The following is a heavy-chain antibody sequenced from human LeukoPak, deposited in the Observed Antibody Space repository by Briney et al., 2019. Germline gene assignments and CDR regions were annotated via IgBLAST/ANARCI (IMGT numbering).Heavy chain of an antibody. J-gene: IGHJ6*02. Sequence: GGSLRLSCAASGFTVSSNYMSWVRQAPGKGLEWVPVIYSGGSTYYADSVKGRFTISRDNSKNTLYLQMNSLRAEDTAVYYCARDKMTTFYYYGMDVWGQGTTVTVSS. CDR3: ARDKMTTFYYYGMDV. CDR1: GFTVSSNY. CDR2: IYSGGST. D-gene: IGHD2/OR15-2a*01. V-gene: IGHV3-53*01.